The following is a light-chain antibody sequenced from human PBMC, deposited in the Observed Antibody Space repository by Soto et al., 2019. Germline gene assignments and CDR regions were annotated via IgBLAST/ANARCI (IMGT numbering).Light chain of an antibody. CDR1: QSVSSSY. CDR2: DAS. Sequence: EIVLTQSPGTLSLSPGERATLSCRASQSVSSSYLAWYQQKPGQAPRLLIYDASSRATGIPDRFSGSGSGTHFTLTISRLEPEDFAVYYCQQYGSSPGTFGQGTKVEIK. J-gene: IGKJ1*01. CDR3: QQYGSSPGT. V-gene: IGKV3-20*01.